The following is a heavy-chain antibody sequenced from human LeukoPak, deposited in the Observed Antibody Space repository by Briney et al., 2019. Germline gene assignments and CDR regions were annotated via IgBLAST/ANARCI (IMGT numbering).Heavy chain of an antibody. J-gene: IGHJ4*02. CDR2: IYYGVNT. V-gene: IGHV4-39*01. D-gene: IGHD3-22*01. CDR3: ARRDDSSGYHKIFDY. CDR1: GGSISSGPYY. Sequence: SETLSLTCTVSGGSISSGPYYWGWIRQPPGKGLEWIGNIYYGVNTYYNPSLKSRVTISIDTSKNQFYLKLSSLTAADTAVYYCARRDDSSGYHKIFDYWGQGTLVTVSA.